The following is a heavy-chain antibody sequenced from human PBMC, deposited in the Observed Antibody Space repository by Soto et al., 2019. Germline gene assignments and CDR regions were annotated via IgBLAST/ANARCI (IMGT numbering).Heavy chain of an antibody. CDR2: ISYDENTK. CDR1: GFDFRGTG. D-gene: IGHD6-13*01. V-gene: IGHV3-30*18. J-gene: IGHJ5*02. Sequence: PGGSLRLSCKVSGFDFRGTGMHWVRQAPGKGLEWVAVISYDENTKDYGDSVKGRFTVSRDNSNNTLYLQMHSLTSDDTAVYYCAKVAASSWHANRFAPGGQATLLTVSS. CDR3: AKVAASSWHANRFAP.